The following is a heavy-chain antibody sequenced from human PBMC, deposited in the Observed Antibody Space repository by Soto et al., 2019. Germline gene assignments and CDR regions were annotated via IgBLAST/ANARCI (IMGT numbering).Heavy chain of an antibody. CDR3: ARDSGYSSAYWEHYFDY. D-gene: IGHD3-16*01. CDR1: GFSISDKF. Sequence: GGSLRLSCATSGFSISDKFMSWVRQAPGKGLEWLSVISSGGDPSYADSVKGRFTISRDITKNTLFLQMTSLRADDTAVYFCARDSGYSSAYWEHYFDYWGQGTLVTVSS. J-gene: IGHJ4*02. CDR2: ISSGGDP. V-gene: IGHV3-53*01.